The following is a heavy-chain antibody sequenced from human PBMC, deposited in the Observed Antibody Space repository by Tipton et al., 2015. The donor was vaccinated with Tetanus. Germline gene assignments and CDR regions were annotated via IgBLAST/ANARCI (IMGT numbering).Heavy chain of an antibody. CDR1: GFTVSSNY. V-gene: IGHV3-53*01. Sequence: VQLVQSGGGLIQPGGSLRLSCAASGFTVSSNYMSWVRQAPGKELERVSAIYSGGSTYYADSGKGRFTISRDNSKNTLYLQMNSLRAEDTAVYYCARMTTVTSSNWFDPWGQGTLVTVSS. CDR2: IYSGGST. CDR3: ARMTTVTSSNWFDP. J-gene: IGHJ5*02. D-gene: IGHD4-17*01.